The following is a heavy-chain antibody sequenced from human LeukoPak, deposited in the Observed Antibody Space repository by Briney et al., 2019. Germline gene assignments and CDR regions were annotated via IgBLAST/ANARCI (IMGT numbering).Heavy chain of an antibody. D-gene: IGHD2-21*02. CDR2: IIPIFGTA. V-gene: IGHV1-69*05. Sequence: ASVKVSCKASGGTFSSYAISWVRQAPGQGLEWMGRIIPIFGTANYAQKFQGRVTITTDESTSTAYMELSSLRSEDTAVYYCARSRGYCGGDCRLDYWGQGTLVTVSS. J-gene: IGHJ4*02. CDR3: ARSRGYCGGDCRLDY. CDR1: GGTFSSYA.